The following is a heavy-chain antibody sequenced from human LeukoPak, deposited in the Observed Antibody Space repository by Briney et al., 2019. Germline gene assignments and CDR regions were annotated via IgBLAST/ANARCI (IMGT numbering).Heavy chain of an antibody. V-gene: IGHV3-15*07. CDR1: GFTFSNAW. D-gene: IGHD1-26*01. CDR2: VKSKIDGGARTT. Sequence: PGGSLRLSCAASGFTFSNAWMNWVRQAPGKGLEWVGRVKSKIDGGARTTDYAAPVKGRFTISRDDSKNTLYLEMNSLKTEDTAVYYCTTSGNPSLVDIGGQGTMVTVSS. CDR3: TTSGNPSLVDI. J-gene: IGHJ3*02.